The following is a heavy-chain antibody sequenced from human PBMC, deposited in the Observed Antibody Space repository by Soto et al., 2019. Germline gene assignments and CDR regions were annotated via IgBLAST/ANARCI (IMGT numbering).Heavy chain of an antibody. CDR2: IYYSGST. Sequence: SETLSLTCTVSGGSISSCDYYWSWIRQPPGKGLEWIGYIYYSGSTYYNPSLKSRVTISVDTSKNQFSLKLSSVTAADTAVYYCARASMKLAYYYDSSGYSGVYFDYWGQGNLVTVSS. D-gene: IGHD3-22*01. V-gene: IGHV4-30-4*01. CDR1: GGSISSCDYY. J-gene: IGHJ4*02. CDR3: ARASMKLAYYYDSSGYSGVYFDY.